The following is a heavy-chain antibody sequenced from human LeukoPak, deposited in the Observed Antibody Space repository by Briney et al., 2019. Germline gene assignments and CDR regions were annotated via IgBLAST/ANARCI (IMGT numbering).Heavy chain of an antibody. V-gene: IGHV1-2*02. CDR3: ARGTRIAARLNGLFDP. CDR2: INPNSGGT. D-gene: IGHD6-6*01. Sequence: ASVKVSCKASGYTFTGYYMHWLRQAPGQGLEWMGWINPNSGGTNYAQKFQGRVTMTRDTSISTAYMELSRLRSDDTAVYYCARGTRIAARLNGLFDPWGQGTLVTVSS. CDR1: GYTFTGYY. J-gene: IGHJ5*02.